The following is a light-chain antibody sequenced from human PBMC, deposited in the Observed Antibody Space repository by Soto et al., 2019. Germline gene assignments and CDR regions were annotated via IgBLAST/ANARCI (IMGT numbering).Light chain of an antibody. J-gene: IGKJ4*01. CDR2: DAS. Sequence: EIVLTQSPATLSLSPGERATLSCRASQSVGTYLAWYRQKPGQAPRLLIYDASKRATDIPARFSGSGSGTDFTLTINSLEPEDFAVCYCQQRSIWPPAFGGGTKVEIK. CDR3: QQRSIWPPA. CDR1: QSVGTY. V-gene: IGKV3-11*01.